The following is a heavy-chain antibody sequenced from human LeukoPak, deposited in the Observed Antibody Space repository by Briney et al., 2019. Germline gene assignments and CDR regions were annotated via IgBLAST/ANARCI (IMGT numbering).Heavy chain of an antibody. D-gene: IGHD2-21*01. V-gene: IGHV4-34*01. Sequence: SETLSLTCGVFGVSINDYYWSWIRQSPGRGLEWIGEISHTEGTRYNPSLESRVTISVGTSENQLSLKLIFVTAADTAVYYCARIRCGHSGSVCYNHWGLGTLVTVSS. CDR3: ARIRCGHSGSVCYNH. CDR1: GVSINDYY. J-gene: IGHJ1*01. CDR2: ISHTEGT.